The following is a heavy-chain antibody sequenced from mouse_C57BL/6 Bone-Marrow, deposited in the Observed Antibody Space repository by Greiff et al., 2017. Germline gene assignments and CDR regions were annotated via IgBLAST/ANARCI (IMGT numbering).Heavy chain of an antibody. D-gene: IGHD1-1*01. V-gene: IGHV1-64*01. CDR3: ARTTTVVAPPGFAY. CDR2: IHPNSGST. J-gene: IGHJ3*01. CDR1: GYTFTSYW. Sequence: QVQLQQPGAELVKPGASVKLSCKASGYTFTSYWMHWVKQRPGQGLEWIGMIHPNSGSTNYNEKFKSKATLTVDKSSSTAYMQLSSLTSEYSAVYYCARTTTVVAPPGFAYWGQGTLVTVSA.